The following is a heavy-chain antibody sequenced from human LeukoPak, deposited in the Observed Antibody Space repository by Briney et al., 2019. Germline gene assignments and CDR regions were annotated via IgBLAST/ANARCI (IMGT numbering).Heavy chain of an antibody. D-gene: IGHD6-13*01. CDR3: VKAQGFSNTYYDY. CDR2: ISSNGVNT. Sequence: GGSLRLSCSASGFIFSGYAMHWVRQAPEKGLEYVPAISSNGVNTYYADSVKGRITISRDNSKNTLYLQMSSLRPEDTAVYYCVKAQGFSNTYYDYWGQGTLVAVSS. CDR1: GFIFSGYA. J-gene: IGHJ4*02. V-gene: IGHV3-64D*06.